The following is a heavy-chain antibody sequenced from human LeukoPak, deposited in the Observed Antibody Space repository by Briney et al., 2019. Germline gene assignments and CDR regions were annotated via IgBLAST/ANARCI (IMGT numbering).Heavy chain of an antibody. Sequence: GGSLRLSCAASGFMFSGYWMSWVRQAPGKGLEWVANIKQDGSEKYYVDSVKGRFTISRDNAKNSLYLQMNSLRAEDTAVYYCARGLVGPDYWGQGTLVTVSS. V-gene: IGHV3-7*01. CDR1: GFMFSGYW. J-gene: IGHJ4*02. D-gene: IGHD2-8*02. CDR3: ARGLVGPDY. CDR2: IKQDGSEK.